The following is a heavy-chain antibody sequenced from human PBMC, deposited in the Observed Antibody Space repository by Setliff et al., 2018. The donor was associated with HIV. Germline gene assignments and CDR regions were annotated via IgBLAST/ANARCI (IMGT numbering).Heavy chain of an antibody. Sequence: TLSLTCTVSGGFISSSSYYWGWIRQPPGKGLEWIGSIYYSGGTYCNPSLKSRVTISVDTSKNQLSLKLSSVTAADTAVYYCARDQGYSYGFYAFDIWGQGTMVTVSS. V-gene: IGHV4-39*07. CDR1: GGFISSSSYY. J-gene: IGHJ3*02. D-gene: IGHD5-18*01. CDR2: IYYSGGT. CDR3: ARDQGYSYGFYAFDI.